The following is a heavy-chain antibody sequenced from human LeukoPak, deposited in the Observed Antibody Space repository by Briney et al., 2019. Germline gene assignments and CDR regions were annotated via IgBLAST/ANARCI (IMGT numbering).Heavy chain of an antibody. Sequence: YWSWIRQPPGKGLEWIGYIYYSGSTYYNPSLKSRVTISVDTSKNQFSLKLSSVTAADTAVYYCASARNVDTAMVTAAPDYWGQGTLVTVSS. CDR2: IYYSGST. J-gene: IGHJ4*02. V-gene: IGHV4-30-4*01. CDR1: Y. CDR3: ASARNVDTAMVTAAPDY. D-gene: IGHD5-18*01.